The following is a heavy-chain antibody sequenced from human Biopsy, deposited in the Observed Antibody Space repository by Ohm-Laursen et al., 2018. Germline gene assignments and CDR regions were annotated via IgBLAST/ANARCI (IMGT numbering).Heavy chain of an antibody. D-gene: IGHD3-22*01. CDR3: AREEDNSGYDYYGMDV. CDR2: ISAYNGNR. V-gene: IGHV1-18*01. Sequence: VSVKVSCKASGYTFPSYGISWVRQAPGQGLEWMGGISAYNGNRNYAQKFQGRVTMTTDTSTSTAYMELRSLRSDDTAVYFCAREEDNSGYDYYGMDVWGQGTTVTVSS. J-gene: IGHJ6*02. CDR1: GYTFPSYG.